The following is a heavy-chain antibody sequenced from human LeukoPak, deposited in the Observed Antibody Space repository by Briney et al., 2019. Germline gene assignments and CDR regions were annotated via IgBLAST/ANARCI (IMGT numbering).Heavy chain of an antibody. Sequence: ASVKVSFKVSGYTLTELSMHWVRQAPGKGLEWMGGFDPEDGETIYAQKFQGRVTMTEDTSTDTAYMELSSLRSEDTAVYYCATVRCSSTSCYLDYWGQGTLVTVSS. V-gene: IGHV1-24*01. CDR2: FDPEDGET. CDR3: ATVRCSSTSCYLDY. J-gene: IGHJ4*02. CDR1: GYTLTELS. D-gene: IGHD2-2*01.